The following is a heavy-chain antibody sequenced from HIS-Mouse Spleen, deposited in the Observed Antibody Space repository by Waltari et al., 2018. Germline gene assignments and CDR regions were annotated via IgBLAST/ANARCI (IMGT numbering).Heavy chain of an antibody. CDR2: ISWNSGSI. CDR3: AKDRGDDAFDI. Sequence: EVQLVESGGGLVQPGRSLRLSCAASGFTFDDYAMHWVRQAPGKGLEWVSGISWNSGSIGYADSVKGRFTISSDNAKNSLYLQMNSLRAEDTALYYCAKDRGDDAFDIWGQGTMVTVSS. V-gene: IGHV3-9*01. CDR1: GFTFDDYA. D-gene: IGHD3-10*01. J-gene: IGHJ3*02.